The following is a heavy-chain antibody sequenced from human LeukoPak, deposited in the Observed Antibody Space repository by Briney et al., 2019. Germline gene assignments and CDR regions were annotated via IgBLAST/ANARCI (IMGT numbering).Heavy chain of an antibody. V-gene: IGHV3-53*01. CDR1: GLTVSSNY. CDR3: AKSYEGYYFDY. D-gene: IGHD5-12*01. CDR2: IYSGGST. Sequence: GGSLRLSCAASGLTVSSNYMSWVRQAPGKGLEWVSVIYSGGSTYYADSVKGRFTISRDNSKNTLYLQMNSLRAEDTAVYYCAKSYEGYYFDYWGQGTLVTVSS. J-gene: IGHJ4*02.